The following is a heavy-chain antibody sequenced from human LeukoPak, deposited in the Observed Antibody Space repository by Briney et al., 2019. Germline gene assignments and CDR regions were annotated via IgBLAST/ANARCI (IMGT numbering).Heavy chain of an antibody. V-gene: IGHV4-59*01. Sequence: SETLSLTCIVSGASIGSYYWNWIRQSPGRGLEWIGYIYYTGSTTYNPSLKSRVNIYVDTSKNQFSLRLSSVTAADTAVYYRARDLVGASYFDYWGQGTLVTVSS. J-gene: IGHJ4*02. CDR2: IYYTGST. CDR1: GASIGSYY. CDR3: ARDLVGASYFDY. D-gene: IGHD1-26*01.